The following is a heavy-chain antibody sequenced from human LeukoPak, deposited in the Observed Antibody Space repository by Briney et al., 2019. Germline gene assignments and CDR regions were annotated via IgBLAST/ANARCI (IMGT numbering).Heavy chain of an antibody. V-gene: IGHV1-58*01. Sequence: ASVKVSCKASGFTFTSSAVQWVRQARGQRLEWIGWIVVGSGNTNYAQKFQERVTITRDMSTSTAYMELSSLRSEDTAVYYCAAHDRNYCYYYGMDVWGQGTTVTVSS. CDR3: AAHDRNYCYYYGMDV. CDR1: GFTFTSSA. CDR2: IVVGSGNT. J-gene: IGHJ6*02.